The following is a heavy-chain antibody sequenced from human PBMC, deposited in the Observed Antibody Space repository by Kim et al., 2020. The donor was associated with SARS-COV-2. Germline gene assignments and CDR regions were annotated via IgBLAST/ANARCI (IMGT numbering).Heavy chain of an antibody. D-gene: IGHD3-16*01. Sequence: GESLKISCKGSGYSFTSYWISWVRQMPGKGLEWMGRIDPSDSYTNYSPSFQGHVTISADKSISTAYLQWSSLKASDTAMYYCARHVGALGGPTGHLDYWGQGTLVTVSS. CDR2: IDPSDSYT. V-gene: IGHV5-10-1*01. J-gene: IGHJ4*02. CDR3: ARHVGALGGPTGHLDY. CDR1: GYSFTSYW.